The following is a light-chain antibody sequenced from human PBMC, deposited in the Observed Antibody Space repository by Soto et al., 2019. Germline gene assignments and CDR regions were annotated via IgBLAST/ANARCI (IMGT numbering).Light chain of an antibody. V-gene: IGLV2-14*01. CDR1: SSDIGTYKY. CDR2: EVS. J-gene: IGLJ2*01. Sequence: QSVLTQPASVSGSPGQSITISCTGTSSDIGTYKYVSWYQQHPGRAPKLMIYEVSNRPSGVSNRFSGSKSGNTASLTISGLQAEDEADYYCSSYRISRSLVLFGGGTKLTVL. CDR3: SSYRISRSLVL.